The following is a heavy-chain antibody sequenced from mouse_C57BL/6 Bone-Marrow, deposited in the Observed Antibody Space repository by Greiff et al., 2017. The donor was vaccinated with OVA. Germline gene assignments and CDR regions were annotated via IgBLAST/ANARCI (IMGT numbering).Heavy chain of an antibody. J-gene: IGHJ2*01. CDR3: TRGYF. Sequence: LQASGAELVKPGASVEISCKASCFAFRRYCLNWVKPRPGKGLAWIGQIYPGDGDTNYNGKFKGKATLTADKSSSTAYMQLRSLTSEDSAVYFCTRGYFWGQGTTLTVAS. V-gene: IGHV1-80*01. CDR1: CFAFRRYC. CDR2: IYPGDGDT.